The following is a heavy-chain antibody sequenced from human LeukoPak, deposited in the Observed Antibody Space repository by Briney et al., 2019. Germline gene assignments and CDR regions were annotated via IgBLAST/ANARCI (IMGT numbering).Heavy chain of an antibody. CDR1: GYTFTSYA. CDR2: ISAYNGNT. J-gene: IGHJ6*02. D-gene: IGHD6-13*01. CDR3: ARDPLEVGSSSWYLPYYYYYGMDV. V-gene: IGHV1-18*01. Sequence: ASVKVSCKASGYTFTSYAMHWVRQAPGQRLEWMGWISAYNGNTNYAQKLQGRVTMTTDTSTSTAYMELRSLRSDDTAVYYCARDPLEVGSSSWYLPYYYYYGMDVWGQGTTVTVSS.